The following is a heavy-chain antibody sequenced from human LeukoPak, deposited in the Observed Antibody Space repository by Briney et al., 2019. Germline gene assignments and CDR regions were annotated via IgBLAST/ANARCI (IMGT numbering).Heavy chain of an antibody. D-gene: IGHD5-18*01. CDR1: GFSISAYA. J-gene: IGHJ6*03. Sequence: GGSLRLSCAASGFSISAYAMNWVRQTPGKGPEWVSTITGSGGGTYYADSVKGRFTISRDNSKNTLYLQMNRLRVEDTAVYYCAKDYPAMVHYYMDVWGKGTTVTVSS. CDR2: ITGSGGGT. V-gene: IGHV3-23*01. CDR3: AKDYPAMVHYYMDV.